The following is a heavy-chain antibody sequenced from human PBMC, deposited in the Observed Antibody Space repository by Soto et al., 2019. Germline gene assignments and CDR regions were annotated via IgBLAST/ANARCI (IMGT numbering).Heavy chain of an antibody. CDR2: ISGSGGST. V-gene: IGHV3-23*01. CDR3: AKGSDFWSGFSNFDY. D-gene: IGHD3-3*01. J-gene: IGHJ4*02. CDR1: GFTFSSYA. Sequence: GGSLRLSCAASGFTFSSYAMSWVRQAPGKGLEWVSAISGSGGSTYYADSVKGRFTISRDNSKNTLYLQMNSLRAEDTAVYYCAKGSDFWSGFSNFDYWGQGSLVTVSS.